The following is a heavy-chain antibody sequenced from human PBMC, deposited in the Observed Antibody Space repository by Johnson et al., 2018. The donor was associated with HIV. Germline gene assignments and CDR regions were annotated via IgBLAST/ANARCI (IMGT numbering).Heavy chain of an antibody. CDR3: TTAGGRDTIFGVANDAFDI. Sequence: MLLVESGGGLVKPGGSLRLSCAASVFTFSNAWMSWVRQAPGKGLEWVGRIKSKTDGGTTDYAAPVKGRFTISRDDSKNTLYLQMNSLKTEDTAVYYCTTAGGRDTIFGVANDAFDIWGQGTMVTVSS. J-gene: IGHJ3*02. V-gene: IGHV3-15*01. D-gene: IGHD3-3*01. CDR2: IKSKTDGGTT. CDR1: VFTFSNAW.